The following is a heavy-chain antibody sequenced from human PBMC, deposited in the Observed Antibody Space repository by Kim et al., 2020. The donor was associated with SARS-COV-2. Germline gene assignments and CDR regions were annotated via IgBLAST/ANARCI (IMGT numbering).Heavy chain of an antibody. CDR3: ARGRFTPEDIVVVTATDYYYYYGLDV. CDR1: GFTFSSYS. Sequence: GGSLRLSCAASGFTFSSYSMHWVRQAPGKGLEWVAVISYDGSNKYYADSVKGRFTISRENSKKTLFLQMNSLRAEDTAVYYCARGRFTPEDIVVVTATDYYYYYGLDVWGQGTTVTVSS. CDR2: ISYDGSNK. D-gene: IGHD2-21*02. J-gene: IGHJ6*02. V-gene: IGHV3-30*04.